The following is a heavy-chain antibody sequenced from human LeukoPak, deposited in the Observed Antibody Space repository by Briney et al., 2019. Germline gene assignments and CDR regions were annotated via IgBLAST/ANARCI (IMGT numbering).Heavy chain of an antibody. V-gene: IGHV3-21*01. Sequence: KAGGSLRLSCAASGFTFSSYSMNWVRQAPGKGLEWVSSISSSSSYIYYADSVKGRFTISRDNAKNSLYLQMNSLRAEDTAVYYCAREGRFGTQHFDYWGQGTLVTVSS. D-gene: IGHD3-10*01. CDR3: AREGRFGTQHFDY. CDR2: ISSSSSYI. CDR1: GFTFSSYS. J-gene: IGHJ4*02.